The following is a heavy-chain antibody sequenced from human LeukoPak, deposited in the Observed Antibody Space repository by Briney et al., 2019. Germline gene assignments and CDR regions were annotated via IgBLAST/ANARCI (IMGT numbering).Heavy chain of an antibody. J-gene: IGHJ6*02. D-gene: IGHD5-18*01. CDR2: IYYTGST. CDR1: GGSISSSY. CDR3: ARDRVDTDTAMIYYYYYGMDV. V-gene: IGHV4-59*01. Sequence: SETLSLTCTVSGGSISSSYWSWIRQPPGEGLEWIGYIYYTGSTNYNSSLKSRVTISVDTSKNQFSLKLSSATAADTAVYYCARDRVDTDTAMIYYYYYGMDVWGQGTTVTVSS.